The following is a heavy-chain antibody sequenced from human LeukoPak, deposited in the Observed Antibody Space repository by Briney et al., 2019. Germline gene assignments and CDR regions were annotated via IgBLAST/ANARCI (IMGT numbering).Heavy chain of an antibody. D-gene: IGHD3-10*01. CDR3: AKGSHYYGSGSFVDY. CDR2: IRYDGSNK. J-gene: IGHJ4*02. CDR1: GFTFSSYG. V-gene: IGHV3-30*02. Sequence: GGSLRLSCAASGFTFSSYGMHWVRQAPGKGLEWVAFIRYDGSNKYYADSVKGRFTISRDNSKNTLYLQMNSLRAEDTAVYYCAKGSHYYGSGSFVDYWGQGTLVTVSS.